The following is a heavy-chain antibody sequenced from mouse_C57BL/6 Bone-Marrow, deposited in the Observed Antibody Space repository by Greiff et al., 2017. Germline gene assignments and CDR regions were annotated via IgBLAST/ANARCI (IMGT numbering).Heavy chain of an antibody. J-gene: IGHJ4*01. CDR1: GYTFTNYW. V-gene: IGHV1-63*01. CDR3: ARFYYDDYYAMDY. D-gene: IGHD1-1*01. Sequence: VQLVASGAELVRPGTSVKMSCKASGYTFTNYWIGWAKQRPGHGIGWIGEIYTGGGYTNYNEKFKGKDTLTADKSSSTAYMQFSSLTSEDSAIYYCARFYYDDYYAMDYWGQGTSVTVSS. CDR2: IYTGGGYT.